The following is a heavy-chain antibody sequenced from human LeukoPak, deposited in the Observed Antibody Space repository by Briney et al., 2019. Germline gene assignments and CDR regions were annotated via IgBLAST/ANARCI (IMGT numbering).Heavy chain of an antibody. D-gene: IGHD2-2*01. CDR3: AREVPASTYYYYYMDV. Sequence: VASVRVSCKASGYTFTNNEINWVRQASGQGLEWMGWMNPNNGNAGYAQKFQGRITMTRNTSISTAYMELRSLRSEDTAVYNCAREVPASTYYYYYMDVWGKGTTVTVSS. CDR2: MNPNNGNA. J-gene: IGHJ6*03. CDR1: GYTFTNNE. V-gene: IGHV1-8*01.